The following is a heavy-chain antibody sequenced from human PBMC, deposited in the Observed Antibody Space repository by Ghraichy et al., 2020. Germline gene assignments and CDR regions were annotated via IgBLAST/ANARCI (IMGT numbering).Heavy chain of an antibody. CDR2: IHSDGSST. CDR1: GFTFTYYW. D-gene: IGHD3-16*01. CDR3: EKESGYYDTGAYFDF. V-gene: IGHV3-74*01. Sequence: GGSLRLSCAASGFTFTYYWMHWVRQAPGKGLVWVSRIHSDGSSTSYADSVKGRFTISRDNAKNTLYLQMNSLRAEDTAVYFCEKESGYYDTGAYFDFWGQGTLFYVSS. J-gene: IGHJ5*01.